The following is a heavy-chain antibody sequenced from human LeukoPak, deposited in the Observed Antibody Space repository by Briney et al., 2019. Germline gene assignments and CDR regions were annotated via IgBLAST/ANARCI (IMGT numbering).Heavy chain of an antibody. CDR1: GGSISSGDYY. Sequence: SETLSLTCTVSGGSISSGDYYWSWIRQPPGRGLEWIGYIYYSGSTYYNPSLKSRVTISVDTSKNQFSLKLSSVTAADTAVYYCARESVYSSSRFFDYWGQGTLVTVSS. V-gene: IGHV4-30-4*01. CDR2: IYYSGST. D-gene: IGHD6-13*01. CDR3: ARESVYSSSRFFDY. J-gene: IGHJ4*02.